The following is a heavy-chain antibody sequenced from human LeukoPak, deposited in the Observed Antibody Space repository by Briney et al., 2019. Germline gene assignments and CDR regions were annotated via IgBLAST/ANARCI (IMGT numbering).Heavy chain of an antibody. J-gene: IGHJ4*02. V-gene: IGHV1-18*01. CDR3: ARDKLRFLEWLPMVRDHRVGYFDY. D-gene: IGHD3-3*01. CDR1: GYTFTSYG. Sequence: GASVKVSCKASGYTFTSYGISWVRQAPGQGLEWMGWISAYNGNTNYAQKPQGRVTMTTDTSTSTAYMELRSLRSDDTAVYYCARDKLRFLEWLPMVRDHRVGYFDYWGQGTLVTVSS. CDR2: ISAYNGNT.